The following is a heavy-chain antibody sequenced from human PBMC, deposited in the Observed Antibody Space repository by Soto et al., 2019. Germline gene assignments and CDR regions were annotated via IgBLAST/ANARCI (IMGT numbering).Heavy chain of an antibody. J-gene: IGHJ4*02. CDR1: GFTFSSHA. V-gene: IGHV3-23*01. CDR2: ISASGFDT. CDR3: AKDRDNRNNGDYFDY. D-gene: IGHD1-20*01. Sequence: PGGSLRLSCAASGFTFSSHAMSWVRQAPGKGPEWVSAISASGFDTYYADSVKGRFTISRDNSKNTLFLQMNSLTAEDTAIFYCAKDRDNRNNGDYFDYWGQGALVTVSS.